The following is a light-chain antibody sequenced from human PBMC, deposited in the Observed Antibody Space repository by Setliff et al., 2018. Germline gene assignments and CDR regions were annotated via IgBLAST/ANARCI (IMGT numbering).Light chain of an antibody. Sequence: QSALTQPPSVSGAPGQRVTISCTGNNSNIGAGFDVHWFQQLPGTAPRLLIYGNTSRPSGVPDRFSGSNSGTSASLAITGLQAEDEAHYYCLSYDSSLIDEVFGPGTKGTV. CDR3: LSYDSSLIDEV. CDR2: GNT. J-gene: IGLJ1*01. V-gene: IGLV1-40*01. CDR1: NSNIGAGFD.